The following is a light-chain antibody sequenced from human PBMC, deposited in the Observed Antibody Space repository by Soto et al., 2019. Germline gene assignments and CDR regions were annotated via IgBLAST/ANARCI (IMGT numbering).Light chain of an antibody. Sequence: EIVLTQSPGTLSLSPGERATLSCRASQSVSSSYLAWYQQKPGQAPRLLIYGASSRATGIPDRFSGSGSGTDFPRTITRLEPEDFAVYYCQHYRTSFGGGTKVEIK. J-gene: IGKJ4*01. CDR2: GAS. V-gene: IGKV3-20*01. CDR1: QSVSSSY. CDR3: QHYRTS.